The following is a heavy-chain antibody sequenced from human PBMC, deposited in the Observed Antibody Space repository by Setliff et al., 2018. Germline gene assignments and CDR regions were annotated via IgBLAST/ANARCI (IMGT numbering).Heavy chain of an antibody. D-gene: IGHD6-19*01. CDR1: GYTFTNYG. Sequence: ASVKVSCKASGYTFTNYGITWVRQAPGQGLEWMAWISAYDGNTWFAQNFQGRVTLTTDTPTSTAYMELRGLISDDTAVYYCARSPPNRGSGSGWYGDFWGQGTLVTVSS. V-gene: IGHV1-18*01. CDR3: ARSPPNRGSGSGWYGDF. J-gene: IGHJ4*02. CDR2: ISAYDGNT.